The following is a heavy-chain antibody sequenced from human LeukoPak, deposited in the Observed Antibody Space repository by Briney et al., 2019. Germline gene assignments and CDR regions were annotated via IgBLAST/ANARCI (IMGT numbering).Heavy chain of an antibody. CDR2: ISGSGGST. CDR1: GFTFSSYA. J-gene: IGHJ3*02. CDR3: AKETRKSITIFGVVPSDAFDI. V-gene: IGHV3-23*01. Sequence: GGSLRLSCAASGFTFSSYAMSWVRQAPGKGLEWVSAISGSGGSTYYADSVKGRFTISRDNSKNTLYLQMNSLRAEDTAVYYCAKETRKSITIFGVVPSDAFDIWGQGTMVTVSS. D-gene: IGHD3-3*01.